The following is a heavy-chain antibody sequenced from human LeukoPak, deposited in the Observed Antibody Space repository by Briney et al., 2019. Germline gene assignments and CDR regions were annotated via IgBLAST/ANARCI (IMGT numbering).Heavy chain of an antibody. CDR2: INHSGST. J-gene: IGHJ3*02. D-gene: IGHD1-7*01. CDR1: GGSFSGYY. Sequence: SETLSLTCAIYGGSFSGYYWSWIRQPPGKGLEWIGEINHSGSTNYNPSLKSRVTISVDTSKNQFSLELSSVTAADTAVYYCARRTGTTVWDDAFDIWGQGTMVTVSS. CDR3: ARRTGTTVWDDAFDI. V-gene: IGHV4-34*01.